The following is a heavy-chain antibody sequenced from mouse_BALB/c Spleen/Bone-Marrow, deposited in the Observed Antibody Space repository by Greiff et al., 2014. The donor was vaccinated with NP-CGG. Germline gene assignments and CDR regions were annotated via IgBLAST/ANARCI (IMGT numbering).Heavy chain of an antibody. CDR2: IYPGSGST. CDR3: TREGPTGTGGDY. D-gene: IGHD4-1*02. CDR1: GYTFTSYW. V-gene: IGHV1S22*01. Sequence: LQQSGSELVRPGASVKLSCKASGYTFTSYWMHWVKQRPGQGLEWIGNIYPGSGSTNYDEKFKSKATLTVDISSSTAYMQLSSLTSEDSAVYYCTREGPTGTGGDYWGQGTTLTVSS. J-gene: IGHJ2*01.